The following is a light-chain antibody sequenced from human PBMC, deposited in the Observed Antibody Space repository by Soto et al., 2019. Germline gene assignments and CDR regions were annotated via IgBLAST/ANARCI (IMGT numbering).Light chain of an antibody. Sequence: QSVLTQPASVSGSPGQSITISCTGTSSDVGGYNYVSWYQQHPGKAPKLMIYDVSNRPSGVSNRFSGSKSGNTASLTISGLQAEDEADYYRSSYTSSSTLHVFGTGTKLTVL. CDR2: DVS. CDR3: SSYTSSSTLHV. V-gene: IGLV2-14*01. J-gene: IGLJ1*01. CDR1: SSDVGGYNY.